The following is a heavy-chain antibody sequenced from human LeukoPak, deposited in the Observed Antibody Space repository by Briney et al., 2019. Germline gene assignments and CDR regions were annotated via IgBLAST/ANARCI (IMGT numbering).Heavy chain of an antibody. J-gene: IGHJ4*02. CDR2: ISWNSGSI. D-gene: IGHD6-13*01. CDR1: GFTFDDYA. V-gene: IGHV3-9*01. CDR3: AKARYSSSWYYFDY. Sequence: GGSLRLPCAASGFTFDDYAMHWVRQAPGKGLEWVSGISWNSGSIGYADSVKGRFTISRDNAKNSLYLQMNSLRAEDTALYYCAKARYSSSWYYFDYWGQGTLVTVSS.